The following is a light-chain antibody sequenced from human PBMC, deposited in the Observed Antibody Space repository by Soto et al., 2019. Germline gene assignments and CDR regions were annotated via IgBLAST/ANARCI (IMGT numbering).Light chain of an antibody. CDR2: GAS. V-gene: IGKV1-NL1*01. CDR1: RDISNS. Sequence: DIQMTQSPSSVSASVGDRLTITCRASRDISNSLAWYQQTPGKAPKLLLRGASSLHRGVPSRFSGGGAGTEFTLTISSLQPEDFATYYCQQYYSYPPWTFGQGTKVEIK. J-gene: IGKJ1*01. CDR3: QQYYSYPPWT.